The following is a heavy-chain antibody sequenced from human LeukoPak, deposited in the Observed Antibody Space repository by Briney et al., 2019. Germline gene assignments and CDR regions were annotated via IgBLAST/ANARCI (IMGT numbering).Heavy chain of an antibody. V-gene: IGHV1-46*01. J-gene: IGHJ4*02. D-gene: IGHD3-22*01. Sequence: ASVKVSCKASGYTFTSYYMHWVRQAPGQGLEWMGIINPSGGSTSYAQKFQGRVTITRDMSTSTVYMELSSLRSEDTAVYYCARDRDGYYASSGPQDYWGQGTLVTVSS. CDR3: ARDRDGYYASSGPQDY. CDR2: INPSGGST. CDR1: GYTFTSYY.